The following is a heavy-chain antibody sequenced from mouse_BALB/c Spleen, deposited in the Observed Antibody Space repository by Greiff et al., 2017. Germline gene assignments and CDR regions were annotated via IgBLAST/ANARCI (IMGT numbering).Heavy chain of an antibody. CDR3: ARDYYGSEGYYYFDY. CDR2: ISSGGSYT. V-gene: IGHV5-9-4*01. J-gene: IGHJ2*01. Sequence: EVKLMESGGGLVKPGGSLKLSCAASGFTFSSYAMSWVRQSPEKRLEWVAEISSGGSYTYYPDTVTGRFTISRDNAKNTLYLEMSSLRSEDTAMYYCARDYYGSEGYYYFDYWGQGTTLTVSS. CDR1: GFTFSSYA. D-gene: IGHD1-1*01.